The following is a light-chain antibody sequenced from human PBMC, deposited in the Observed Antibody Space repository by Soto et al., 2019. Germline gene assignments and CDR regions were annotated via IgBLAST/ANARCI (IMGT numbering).Light chain of an antibody. CDR3: QHYNAFPWP. Sequence: IQMPQSPSTLAASVGARFTITCRASQSIRNWLAWYQDKPGKAPKLLIYGASSLESGVPSRFSGSGSGTEFTLTIGGLQPDDFATYYCQHYNAFPWPFGRGTKVDIK. CDR2: GAS. J-gene: IGKJ1*01. CDR1: QSIRNW. V-gene: IGKV1-5*01.